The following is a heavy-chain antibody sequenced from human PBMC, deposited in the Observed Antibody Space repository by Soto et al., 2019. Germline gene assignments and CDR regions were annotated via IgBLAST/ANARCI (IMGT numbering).Heavy chain of an antibody. D-gene: IGHD2-8*01. CDR1: GFIFSNFDVSNYA. CDR2: ISASGDRT. J-gene: IGHJ3*01. V-gene: IGHV3-23*01. Sequence: PGGSLRLSCAASGFIFSNFDVSNYAMTWVRQAPGKGLEWISSISASGDRTYYADSVRGRFTISRDNSKNTLYLQMNSLRAEDTAIYYCAKHFCIMVVFTSDAFDVSGQGTIVTVSS. CDR3: AKHFCIMVVFTSDAFDV.